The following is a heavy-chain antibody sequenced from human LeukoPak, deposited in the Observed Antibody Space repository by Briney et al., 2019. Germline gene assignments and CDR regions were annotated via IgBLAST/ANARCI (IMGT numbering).Heavy chain of an antibody. Sequence: GGSLRLSCAASGFTFSDYYMSWIRQAPGKGLEWVSYISSSGSTIYYADSVKGRFTISRDNSKNTLYLQMNSLRAEDTAVYYCAKDRNYDILTGYYDEYFQHWGQGTLVTVSS. CDR3: AKDRNYDILTGYYDEYFQH. D-gene: IGHD3-9*01. CDR1: GFTFSDYY. V-gene: IGHV3-11*04. CDR2: ISSSGSTI. J-gene: IGHJ1*01.